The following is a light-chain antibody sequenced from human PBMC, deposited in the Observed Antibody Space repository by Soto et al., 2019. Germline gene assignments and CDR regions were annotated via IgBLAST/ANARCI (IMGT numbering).Light chain of an antibody. CDR2: LGS. Sequence: DVVMTQSPLSLPVIPGEPASISCRSSQTLLHRNGHNYLDWYLQKPGQSAQRLMYLGSTRACGVADRFSGSGSGTEFTLKISRVEAEDVGIYYCMQTLQTPPWTFGQGTKVEIK. J-gene: IGKJ1*01. V-gene: IGKV2-28*01. CDR1: QTLLHRNGHNY. CDR3: MQTLQTPPWT.